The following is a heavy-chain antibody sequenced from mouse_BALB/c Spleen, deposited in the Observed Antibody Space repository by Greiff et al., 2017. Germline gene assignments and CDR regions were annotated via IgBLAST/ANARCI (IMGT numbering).Heavy chain of an antibody. D-gene: IGHD2-1*01. CDR3: ARVDYGNLHAMDY. V-gene: IGHV1-87*01. CDR2: IYPGDGDT. CDR1: GYTFTSYW. Sequence: QVQLQQSGAELARPGASVKLSCKASGYTFTSYWMQWVKQRPGQGLEWIGAIYPGDGDTRYTQKFKGKATLTADKSSSTAYMQLSSLASEDSAVYYCARVDYGNLHAMDYWGQGTSVTVSS. J-gene: IGHJ4*01.